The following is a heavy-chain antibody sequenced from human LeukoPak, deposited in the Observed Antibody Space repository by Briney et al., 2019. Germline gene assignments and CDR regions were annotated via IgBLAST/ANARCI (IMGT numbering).Heavy chain of an antibody. D-gene: IGHD3-16*01. CDR1: GFTFSSYG. V-gene: IGHV3-30*18. J-gene: IGHJ4*02. CDR3: AEVAGGVDY. CDR2: ISYDGSNK. Sequence: PGRSLRLSCAASGFTFSSYGMHWVRQAPGKGLEWVAVISYDGSNKYYADSVKGRFTISRDNSKNTLYLQMNSLRAEDTAVYYCAEVAGGVDYWGQGTLVTVSS.